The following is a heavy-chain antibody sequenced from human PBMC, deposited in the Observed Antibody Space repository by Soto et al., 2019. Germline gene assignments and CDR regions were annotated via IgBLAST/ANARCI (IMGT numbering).Heavy chain of an antibody. V-gene: IGHV4-61*01. CDR3: ARTTAVPNTLRSRYFFDY. D-gene: IGHD4-17*01. Sequence: SETLSLTCSVSGGSVSDKTYYWSWIRQPPGKRLEWIGYVYYGGTTNYNPSLKSRVTISVDLSKNRFSLRLSSVTTADTALYYCARTTAVPNTLRSRYFFDYWGQGTLVTVSS. CDR1: GGSVSDKTYY. CDR2: VYYGGTT. J-gene: IGHJ4*02.